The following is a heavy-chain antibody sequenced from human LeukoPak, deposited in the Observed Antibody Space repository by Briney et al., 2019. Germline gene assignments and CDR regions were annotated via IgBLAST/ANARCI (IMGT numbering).Heavy chain of an antibody. J-gene: IGHJ5*02. CDR1: GGSISDSY. CDR3: ARTQERGWFDP. D-gene: IGHD1-1*01. CDR2: IHDSGIT. V-gene: IGHV4-59*01. Sequence: SETLSLTCSVSGGSISDSYWSWIRQPPGKGLEWIGKIHDSGITNYNPSLKSRVTFSVDTSKKQFSLNLNSVTAADTAVYYCARTQERGWFDPWGQGTLVTVSS.